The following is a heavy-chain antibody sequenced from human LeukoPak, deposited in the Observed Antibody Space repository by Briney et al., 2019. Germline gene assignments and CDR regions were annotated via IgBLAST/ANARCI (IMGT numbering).Heavy chain of an antibody. J-gene: IGHJ4*02. Sequence: SETLSLTCTVSGGSISSYYWSWIRQPPGKGLEWIGYIYYSGSTNYNPSLKSRVTMSVDTSKNQFSLRLSSVTSADTALYYCARENSYYDSSGYYYGSGYFDYWGQGTLVTVSS. D-gene: IGHD3-22*01. CDR3: ARENSYYDSSGYYYGSGYFDY. CDR1: GGSISSYY. V-gene: IGHV4-59*01. CDR2: IYYSGST.